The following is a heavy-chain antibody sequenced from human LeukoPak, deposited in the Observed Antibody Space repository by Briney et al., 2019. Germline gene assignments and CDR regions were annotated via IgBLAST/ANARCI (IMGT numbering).Heavy chain of an antibody. Sequence: SETLSLTCTISGGSISSYYWSWIRQPPGKGLEWIGYIYYTGSTNHNPSLKSRVTISVETSKKQFSLKLSSVTAADRAVYYCARVVYSGYDFRGAMDVWGKGTTVTVSS. J-gene: IGHJ6*03. D-gene: IGHD5-12*01. V-gene: IGHV4-59*01. CDR3: ARVVYSGYDFRGAMDV. CDR2: IYYTGST. CDR1: GGSISSYY.